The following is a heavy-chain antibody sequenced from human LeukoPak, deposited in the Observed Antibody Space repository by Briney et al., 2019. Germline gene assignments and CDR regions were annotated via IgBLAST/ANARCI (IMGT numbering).Heavy chain of an antibody. Sequence: PGGSLRLSCAASGFTFSSYGMHWVRQAPGKGLEWVAFIRYDGSNKYYADSVKGRFNISRDNSKNTLYLQMNSLRAEDTAVYYCAKDVGAGYSPYYYYYYMDVWGKGTTVTVSS. D-gene: IGHD4-23*01. J-gene: IGHJ6*03. CDR1: GFTFSSYG. CDR2: IRYDGSNK. CDR3: AKDVGAGYSPYYYYYYMDV. V-gene: IGHV3-30*02.